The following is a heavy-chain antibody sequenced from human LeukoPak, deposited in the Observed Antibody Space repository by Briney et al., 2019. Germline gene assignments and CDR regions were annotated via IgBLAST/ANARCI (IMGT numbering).Heavy chain of an antibody. J-gene: IGHJ4*02. D-gene: IGHD3-16*01. Sequence: SETLSLTCTASGGSISSSSYYWGWIRQPPGKGLEWIGRIYTSGSTNYNPSLKSRVTMSVDTSKNQFSLKLSSVTAADTAVYYCARDGVVGDLLDYWGQGTLVTVSS. CDR1: GGSISSSSYY. V-gene: IGHV4-39*07. CDR3: ARDGVVGDLLDY. CDR2: IYTSGST.